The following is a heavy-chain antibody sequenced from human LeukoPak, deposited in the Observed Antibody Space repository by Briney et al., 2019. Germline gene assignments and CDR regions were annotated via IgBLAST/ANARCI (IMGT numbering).Heavy chain of an antibody. CDR2: INPNNGGT. D-gene: IGHD1-26*01. V-gene: IGHV1-2*02. CDR1: GYSFTDYY. Sequence: ASVKVSCKASGYSFTDYYMHWVRQAAGQGLEWMGRINPNNGGTDYAQKFQGRVSMTRDTSISTAYMELSRLKSDDTAVYYCATERGIVGASVGFDYWGQGTLVTVSS. J-gene: IGHJ4*02. CDR3: ATERGIVGASVGFDY.